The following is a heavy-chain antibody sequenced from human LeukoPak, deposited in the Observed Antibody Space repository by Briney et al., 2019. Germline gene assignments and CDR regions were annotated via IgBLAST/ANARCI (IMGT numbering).Heavy chain of an antibody. CDR1: GFTFSSYS. V-gene: IGHV3-48*04. Sequence: PGGSLRLSCAASGFTFSSYSMNWVRQAPGKGLEWVSHITASGTAMFYADSVKGRFTISRDNAKNSLYLQMNSLRAEDTAVYYCARGMYYDFWSGYYKDYGMDVWGQGTTVTVSS. CDR3: ARGMYYDFWSGYYKDYGMDV. D-gene: IGHD3-3*01. J-gene: IGHJ6*02. CDR2: ITASGTAM.